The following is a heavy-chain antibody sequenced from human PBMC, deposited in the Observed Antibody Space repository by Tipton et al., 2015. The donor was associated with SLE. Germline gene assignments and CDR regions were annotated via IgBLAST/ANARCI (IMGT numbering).Heavy chain of an antibody. CDR1: GYRFTSYW. Sequence: QLVQSGAEVKKPGQSLRISCKGSGYRFTSYWIAWVRQMPGKGLEWMGIIYPDDSNTRYSPSFQGQVTISADKSISTAYLQWSSLKASDTAMYYCARHRGQWLVRDAFDIWGQGTMVTVSS. CDR2: IYPDDSNT. D-gene: IGHD6-19*01. J-gene: IGHJ3*02. CDR3: ARHRGQWLVRDAFDI. V-gene: IGHV5-51*01.